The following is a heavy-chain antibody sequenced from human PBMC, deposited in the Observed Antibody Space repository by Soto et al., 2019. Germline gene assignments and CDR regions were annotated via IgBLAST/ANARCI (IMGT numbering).Heavy chain of an antibody. CDR3: STAGQWYLWTASYFEH. D-gene: IGHD2-2*01. Sequence: GGSLRLSCAASGLSVTNAWLSWFRQTPGKGLEWVGRSKTKTERGETIQYAASVKGRFIITRDDSKDIVYLEINSLKTDEPGVYYCSTAGQWYLWTASYFEHWGQGTTVTAPQ. CDR2: SKTKTERGETI. CDR1: GLSVTNAW. J-gene: IGHJ4*02. V-gene: IGHV3-15*01.